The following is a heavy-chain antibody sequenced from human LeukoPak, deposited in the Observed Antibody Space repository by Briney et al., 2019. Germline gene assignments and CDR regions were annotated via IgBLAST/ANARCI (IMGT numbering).Heavy chain of an antibody. J-gene: IGHJ4*02. CDR3: AKVGSSSSWEFDY. V-gene: IGHV3-9*01. D-gene: IGHD6-13*01. Sequence: GRSLRLSCAASGFTFDDYAMHWVRQAPGKGLEWVSGISWNSGSIGYADSVKGRFTISRDNAKNSLYLQMNSLRAEDTALYYCAKVGSSSSWEFDYWGQGTLVTVSS. CDR1: GFTFDDYA. CDR2: ISWNSGSI.